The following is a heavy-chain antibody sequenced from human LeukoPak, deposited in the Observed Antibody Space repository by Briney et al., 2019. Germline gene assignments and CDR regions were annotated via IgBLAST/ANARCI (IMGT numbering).Heavy chain of an antibody. CDR1: GFTFNNYW. Sequence: GGSLRLSCSTSGFTFNNYWMHWVRHAPGKGLVWVARVNTDGTATNYADSMKGRFTISRDNAENTLFLQMNSLGAEDTAVYYCARAGWFHFDYWGQGTLVTVPS. CDR3: ARAGWFHFDY. V-gene: IGHV3-74*01. D-gene: IGHD6-19*01. CDR2: VNTDGTAT. J-gene: IGHJ4*02.